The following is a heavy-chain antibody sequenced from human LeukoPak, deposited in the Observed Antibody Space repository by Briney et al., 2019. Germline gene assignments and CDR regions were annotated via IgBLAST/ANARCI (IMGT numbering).Heavy chain of an antibody. J-gene: IGHJ5*02. D-gene: IGHD6-19*01. V-gene: IGHV3-23*01. Sequence: GGSLRLSYAASGFTFSSYAMSWVRQAPGKGLEWVSAISGSGGSTYYADSVKGRFTISRDNSKNTLYLQMNSLRAEDTAVYYCAKDLEGGSGWYYNWFDPWGQGTLVTVSS. CDR3: AKDLEGGSGWYYNWFDP. CDR1: GFTFSSYA. CDR2: ISGSGGST.